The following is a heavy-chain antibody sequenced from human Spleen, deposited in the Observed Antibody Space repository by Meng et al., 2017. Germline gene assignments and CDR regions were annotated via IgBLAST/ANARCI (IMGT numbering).Heavy chain of an antibody. CDR1: GFTFRTYV. Sequence: GGSLRLSCAASGFTFRTYVMHWVRQAPGKGLEWVALISYDGSNKYYGDSVKGRFTISRDNSKNTLYLQMNSLRAEDTAVYYCARDRREQYSRTWYSYNGMDVWGQGTTVTVSS. D-gene: IGHD6-13*01. V-gene: IGHV3-30*03. CDR2: ISYDGSNK. J-gene: IGHJ6*02. CDR3: ARDRREQYSRTWYSYNGMDV.